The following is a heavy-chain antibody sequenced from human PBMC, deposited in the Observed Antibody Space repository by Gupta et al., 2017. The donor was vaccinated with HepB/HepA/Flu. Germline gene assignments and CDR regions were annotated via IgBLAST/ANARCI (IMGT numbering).Heavy chain of an antibody. V-gene: IGHV3-15*01. CDR2: IKNKIDGETT. J-gene: IGHJ4*02. Sequence: EFQLVESGGGLLKPGGSLRLSCAASGFTFSNAWMGWVRQAPGKGLELVGRIKNKIDGETTDYAAPVKGRFTISRDDSKNGVYLLMNSLKTEDTGVYYCTTRGGIGYGGQGTLVTVSS. CDR1: GFTFSNAW. D-gene: IGHD3-16*01. CDR3: TTRGGIGY.